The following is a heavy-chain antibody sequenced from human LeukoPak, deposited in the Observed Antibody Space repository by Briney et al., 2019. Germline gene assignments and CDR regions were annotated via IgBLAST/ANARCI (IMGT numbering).Heavy chain of an antibody. CDR1: GYSFTSYW. V-gene: IGHV5-51*01. CDR3: ARLGEDYDILTGYYTG. D-gene: IGHD3-9*01. Sequence: GESLKISCKGSGYSFTSYWIGWVRQMPGKGLEWMGIIYPGDSDTRYSPSFQGQVTISADKSISTAYLQWSSLKASDTAMYYCARLGEDYDILTGYYTGWGRGTLVTVSS. J-gene: IGHJ4*02. CDR2: IYPGDSDT.